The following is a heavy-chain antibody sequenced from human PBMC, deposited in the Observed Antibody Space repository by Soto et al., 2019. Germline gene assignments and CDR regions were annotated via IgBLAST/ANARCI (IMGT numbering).Heavy chain of an antibody. Sequence: SETLSLTCTVSGGSISSYYWSWIRQPPGKGLEWIGYIYYSGNTNYNPSLKSRVTISVDTSKNQFSLKLSSVTAADTAVYYCARGNRRLWFGETHEGRLDVWGQGTTVTVSS. CDR2: IYYSGNT. CDR1: GGSISSYY. CDR3: ARGNRRLWFGETHEGRLDV. D-gene: IGHD3-10*01. J-gene: IGHJ6*02. V-gene: IGHV4-59*01.